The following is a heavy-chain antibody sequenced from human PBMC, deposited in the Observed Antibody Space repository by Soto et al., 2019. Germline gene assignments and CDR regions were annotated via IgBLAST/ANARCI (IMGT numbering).Heavy chain of an antibody. V-gene: IGHV3-30-3*01. CDR2: ISYDGSSK. Sequence: SLRLSCAASGFTFNNYAMHWVRQAPGKGLEWVAFISYDGSSKYYADSVTGRVTISRDNSRNTLYLQMNSLRAEDTAVYYCARGDGYTYGNTFESWGQGNLVTVSS. J-gene: IGHJ4*02. D-gene: IGHD5-18*01. CDR3: ARGDGYTYGNTFES. CDR1: GFTFNNYA.